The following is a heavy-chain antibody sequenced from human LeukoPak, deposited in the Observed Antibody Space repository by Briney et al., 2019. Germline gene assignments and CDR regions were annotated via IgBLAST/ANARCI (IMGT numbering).Heavy chain of an antibody. CDR3: ASPDYYDSSGLEDY. V-gene: IGHV3-7*01. D-gene: IGHD3-22*01. Sequence: GGSLRLSCAASGFTFSSYEMNWVRQAPGKGLEWVANIKQEGSEKYYVDSVKGRFTISRDNAKNSLYLQMNSLRAEDTAVYYCASPDYYDSSGLEDYWGQGTLVTVSS. CDR2: IKQEGSEK. CDR1: GFTFSSYE. J-gene: IGHJ4*02.